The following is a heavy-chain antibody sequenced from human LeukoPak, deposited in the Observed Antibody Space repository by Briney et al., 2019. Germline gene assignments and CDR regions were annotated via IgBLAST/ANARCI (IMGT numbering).Heavy chain of an antibody. CDR2: IYYSGST. CDR3: ARLLIVATTACDY. V-gene: IGHV4-39*01. J-gene: IGHJ4*02. Sequence: SETLFLTCTVSGGSISSSSYYWGWIRQPPGKGLEWIGSIYYSGSTYYNPSLKSRVIISVDTSKNQFSLKLSSVTAADTAVYYCARLLIVATTACDYWGQGTLVTVSS. CDR1: GGSISSSSYY. D-gene: IGHD5-12*01.